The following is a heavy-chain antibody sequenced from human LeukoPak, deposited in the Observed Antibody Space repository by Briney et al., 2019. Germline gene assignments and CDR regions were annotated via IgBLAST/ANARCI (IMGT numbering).Heavy chain of an antibody. Sequence: SETLSLTCTVSGGSISSYYWSWIRQPPGKGLEWIGEINHSGSTNYNPSLKSRVTISVDTSKNQFSLKLSSVTAADTAVYYCARGYAFYYDSSGLGDYWGQGTLVTVSS. J-gene: IGHJ4*02. CDR3: ARGYAFYYDSSGLGDY. CDR2: INHSGST. D-gene: IGHD3-22*01. CDR1: GGSISSYY. V-gene: IGHV4-34*01.